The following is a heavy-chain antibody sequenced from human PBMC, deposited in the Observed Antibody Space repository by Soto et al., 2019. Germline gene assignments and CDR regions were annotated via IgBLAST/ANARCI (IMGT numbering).Heavy chain of an antibody. CDR3: ARDVGGSGEMFDY. Sequence: PGGSLRLSCAASGFTFSSYGMSWVRQAPGKGLDWVSTVSGDGRNTHYADSVKGRFTISRDNAKNTMFLQMNSLRVEDTAIYYCARDVGGSGEMFDYWGQGTKVTVSS. J-gene: IGHJ4*02. CDR2: VSGDGRNT. D-gene: IGHD4-17*01. V-gene: IGHV3-23*01. CDR1: GFTFSSYG.